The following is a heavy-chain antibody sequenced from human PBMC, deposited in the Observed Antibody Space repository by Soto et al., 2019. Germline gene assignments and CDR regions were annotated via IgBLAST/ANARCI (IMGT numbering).Heavy chain of an antibody. CDR1: GGSISSGGYY. CDR3: ARARRIIVPDYYYYGMDV. D-gene: IGHD2-8*01. J-gene: IGHJ6*02. V-gene: IGHV4-39*07. Sequence: PSETLSLTCAVSGGSISSGGYYWYWIRQPPGKGLEWIGEIYQSGSTNYNPSLKSRVTISLDKSKNQFSLKLSSVTAADTAVYYCARARRIIVPDYYYYGMDVWGQGTTVTVSS. CDR2: IYQSGST.